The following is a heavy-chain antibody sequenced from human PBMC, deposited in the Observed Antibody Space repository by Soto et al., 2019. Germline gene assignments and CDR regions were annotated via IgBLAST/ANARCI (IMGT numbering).Heavy chain of an antibody. Sequence: GGSLRLSCAASGFTVSSNYMSWVRQAPGKGLEWVSVIYNGGSTYYADSVKGRFTISRDNSKNTLYLQMNSLRAEDTAVYYCARDDYYDSSGYLFEVGVWGQGTLVTVSS. J-gene: IGHJ4*02. D-gene: IGHD3-22*01. V-gene: IGHV3-66*01. CDR3: ARDDYYDSSGYLFEVGV. CDR1: GFTVSSNY. CDR2: IYNGGST.